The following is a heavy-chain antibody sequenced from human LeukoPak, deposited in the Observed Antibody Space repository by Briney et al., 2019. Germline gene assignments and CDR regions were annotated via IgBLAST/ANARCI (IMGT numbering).Heavy chain of an antibody. J-gene: IGHJ6*03. CDR2: IFYNGDT. V-gene: IGHV4-59*01. CDR1: DGSMSPYY. Sequence: SETLSLTCTVSDGSMSPYYWSWIRQSPGKGLEWIAYIFYNGDTKYNPSLWSRVTISIDTSRNQFFLNLNSVTAADTAVYYCARGGYYYLDVWGKGTTVTVSS. CDR3: ARGGYYYLDV. D-gene: IGHD3-16*01.